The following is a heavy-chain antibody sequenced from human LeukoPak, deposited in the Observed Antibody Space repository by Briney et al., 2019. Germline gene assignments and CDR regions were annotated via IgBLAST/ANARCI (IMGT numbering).Heavy chain of an antibody. CDR3: ARVNLRGSNYNWFDP. CDR2: ITPVINTA. D-gene: IGHD1-26*01. V-gene: IGHV1-69*08. J-gene: IGHJ5*02. CDR1: GGTFLSHT. Sequence: GASVTVSCKTSGGTFLSHTFSWVRQAPGQGLEWMGNITPVINTANYAQTFQGRVSIYADKSTTTVYMDLSGLRPDDTAVYYCARVNLRGSNYNWFDPWGQGTLVTVAS.